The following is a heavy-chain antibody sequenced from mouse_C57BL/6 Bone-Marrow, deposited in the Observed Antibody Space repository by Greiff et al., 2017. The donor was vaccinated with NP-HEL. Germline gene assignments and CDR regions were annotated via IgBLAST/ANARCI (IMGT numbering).Heavy chain of an antibody. Sequence: VQLEQSGAELVRPGTSVKMSCKASGYTFTNYWIGWAQQRPGHGLEWIGDICTGGGYTNYNDKFKGKVTLTADKSSSTAYMQFSSLTSEDSAIYYCARLSAQASFAYWGQGTLVTVSA. CDR2: ICTGGGYT. CDR1: GYTFTNYW. CDR3: ARLSAQASFAY. J-gene: IGHJ3*01. D-gene: IGHD3-2*02. V-gene: IGHV1-63*01.